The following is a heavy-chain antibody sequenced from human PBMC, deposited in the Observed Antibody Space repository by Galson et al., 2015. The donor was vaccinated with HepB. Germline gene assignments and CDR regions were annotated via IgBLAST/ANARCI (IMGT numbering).Heavy chain of an antibody. Sequence: SLRLSCAASGFIVDGSGMSWVRQAPGKGLEWVSGISASGGKTYYADSVKGLFTLSRDNSQNTVYLQMNSLRVDDSALYYCTRDSGWESAYWGQGTLVTVSS. J-gene: IGHJ4*02. D-gene: IGHD3-10*01. V-gene: IGHV3-23*01. CDR3: TRDSGWESAY. CDR2: ISASGGKT. CDR1: GFIVDGSG.